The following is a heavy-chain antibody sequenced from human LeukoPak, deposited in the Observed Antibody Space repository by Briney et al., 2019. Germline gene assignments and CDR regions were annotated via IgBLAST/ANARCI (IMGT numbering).Heavy chain of an antibody. J-gene: IGHJ4*02. CDR3: AKDHDYGDYVLDY. V-gene: IGHV3-23*01. D-gene: IGHD4-17*01. Sequence: PGGSLRLSCAASGFTFSSYAMSWVRQAPGKGLEWVSAISGSGGSTYYADSVKGRFTISRDNSKSTLYLQMNSLRAEDTAVYYCAKDHDYGDYVLDYWGQGTLVTVSS. CDR2: ISGSGGST. CDR1: GFTFSSYA.